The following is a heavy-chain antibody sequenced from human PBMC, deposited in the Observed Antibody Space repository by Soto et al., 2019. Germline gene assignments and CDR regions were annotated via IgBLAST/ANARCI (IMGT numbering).Heavy chain of an antibody. CDR3: ARGHLAVVPVASWFYYMDV. Sequence: VKVSCKASGYTFTNYAVHWVRQAPGQRLEWMGWINAGNGNTRYSQKFQGRVTITRDTPARTVYMELSSLGSEDTAVYYCARGHLAVVPVASWFYYMDVWGKGTTVTVSS. CDR1: GYTFTNYA. D-gene: IGHD2-2*01. J-gene: IGHJ6*03. CDR2: INAGNGNT. V-gene: IGHV1-3*01.